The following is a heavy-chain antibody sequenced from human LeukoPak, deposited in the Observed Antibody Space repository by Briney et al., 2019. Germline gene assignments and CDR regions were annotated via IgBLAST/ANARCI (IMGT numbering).Heavy chain of an antibody. Sequence: GGSLRLSCAASGSTFSSYSMNWVRQAPGKGLEWVSSISSSSSYIYYADSVKGRFTISRDNAKNLLYLQMNSLRAEDTAVYYCAREYSSSSGYYYYYMDVWGKGTTVTVSS. CDR3: AREYSSSSGYYYYYMDV. J-gene: IGHJ6*03. CDR1: GSTFSSYS. D-gene: IGHD6-6*01. CDR2: ISSSSSYI. V-gene: IGHV3-21*01.